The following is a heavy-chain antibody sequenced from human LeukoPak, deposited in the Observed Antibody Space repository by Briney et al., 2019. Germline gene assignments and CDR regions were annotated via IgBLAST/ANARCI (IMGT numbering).Heavy chain of an antibody. CDR3: ARQFGFRDFWSGYGNWFDP. CDR1: GGSISSSSYY. D-gene: IGHD3-3*01. J-gene: IGHJ5*02. V-gene: IGHV4-39*01. CDR2: IYYIGST. Sequence: SETLSLTCTVSGGSISSSSYYWGWIRQPPWKGLEWIGSIYYIGSTYYNPSLKSRVTISVDTSKNQFSLKLSSVTAADTAVYYCARQFGFRDFWSGYGNWFDPWGQGTLVTVSS.